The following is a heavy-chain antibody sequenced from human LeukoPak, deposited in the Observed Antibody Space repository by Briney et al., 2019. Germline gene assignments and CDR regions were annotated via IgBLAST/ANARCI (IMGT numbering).Heavy chain of an antibody. D-gene: IGHD3-10*01. Sequence: GASVNVSFTASGYTFTVYYMHWVRQAPGQGLEWMGWINPNSGGTNYAQKFQGRVTMTRDTSISTAYMELSRLRSDDTAVYYCARDGMVRAFGAFDIWGQGTMVTVSS. CDR2: INPNSGGT. CDR3: ARDGMVRAFGAFDI. CDR1: GYTFTVYY. J-gene: IGHJ3*02. V-gene: IGHV1-2*02.